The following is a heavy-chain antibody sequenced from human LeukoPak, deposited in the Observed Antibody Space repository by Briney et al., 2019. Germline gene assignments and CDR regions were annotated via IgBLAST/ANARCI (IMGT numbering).Heavy chain of an antibody. CDR2: IIPIFGTA. Sequence: SVKVSCKASGGTFSSYAISWVRQAPGQGLEWMGGIIPIFGTANYAQKFQGRVTITTDESTSTAYMELSSLRSEDTAVYYCATPRGYCSSTSCYAFDIWGQGTMVTVSS. CDR3: ATPRGYCSSTSCYAFDI. CDR1: GGTFSSYA. V-gene: IGHV1-69*05. J-gene: IGHJ3*02. D-gene: IGHD2-2*01.